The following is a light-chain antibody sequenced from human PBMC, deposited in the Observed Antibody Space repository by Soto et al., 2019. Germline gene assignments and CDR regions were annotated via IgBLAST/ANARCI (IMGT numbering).Light chain of an antibody. Sequence: DIQMSQSPSSLSASVGDRLTISCRASHGIGNYLAWYQQKPGKVPKLLIYAASTLQSGVPSRFSGSGSRTDFTLTTTSLQPEDVATYYCQKYTSAPFSFGPGTKVDIK. CDR2: AAS. CDR1: HGIGNY. V-gene: IGKV1-27*01. CDR3: QKYTSAPFS. J-gene: IGKJ3*01.